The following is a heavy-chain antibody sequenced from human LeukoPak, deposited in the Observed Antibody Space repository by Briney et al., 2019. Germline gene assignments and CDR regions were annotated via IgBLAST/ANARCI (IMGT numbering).Heavy chain of an antibody. J-gene: IGHJ5*02. V-gene: IGHV1-24*01. CDR1: GYTLTELS. CDR3: ARVVKRGYNWFDP. D-gene: IGHD3-22*01. CDR2: FDPEDGET. Sequence: ASVKVSCKVSGYTLTELSMHWVRQAPGKGLEWMGGFDPEDGETIYAQKFQGRVTITRNTSISTAYMELSSLRSEDTAVYYCARVVKRGYNWFDPWGQGTLVTVS.